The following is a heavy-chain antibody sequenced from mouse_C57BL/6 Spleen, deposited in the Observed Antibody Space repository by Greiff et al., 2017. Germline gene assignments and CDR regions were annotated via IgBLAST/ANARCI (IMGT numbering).Heavy chain of an antibody. CDR3: ATYGNSYYFDY. CDR1: GYAFSSYW. D-gene: IGHD2-1*01. J-gene: IGHJ2*01. V-gene: IGHV1-80*01. Sequence: QVQLQQSGAELVKPGASVKISCKASGYAFSSYWMNWVKQRPGKGLEWIGQIYPGDGDTNYNEKFKSKATLTVDTSSSTAYMQLSSLTSEDSAVYYCATYGNSYYFDYWGQGTTLTVSS. CDR2: IYPGDGDT.